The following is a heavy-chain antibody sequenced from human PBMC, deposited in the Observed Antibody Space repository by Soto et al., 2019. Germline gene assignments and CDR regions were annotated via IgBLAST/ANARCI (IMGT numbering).Heavy chain of an antibody. CDR3: ATLNSFGSDY. CDR1: GFTFNNFW. CDR2: INTDGSVT. D-gene: IGHD5-18*01. J-gene: IGHJ4*02. V-gene: IGHV3-74*01. Sequence: GGSLRLSCAGSGFTFNNFWMHWVRQAPGKGLVWVARINTDGSVTSHADSVKGRFTISRDNAKSTLYLQMNSLRAEDTAVYYCATLNSFGSDYWGRGTLVTVSS.